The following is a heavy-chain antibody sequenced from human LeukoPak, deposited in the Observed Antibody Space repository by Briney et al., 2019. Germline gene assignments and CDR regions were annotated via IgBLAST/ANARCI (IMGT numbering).Heavy chain of an antibody. V-gene: IGHV4-59*08. CDR3: ARDLSITMVRGVTFDY. D-gene: IGHD3-10*01. CDR2: IFYRATT. Sequence: SETLSLTCTVSGASISDYYWSWIRQPPGKGLEWIGYIFYRATTNYNPSLKSRVTISLDTSKNQFSLKLSSVTAADTAVYFCARDLSITMVRGVTFDYWGQGILITVSS. CDR1: GASISDYY. J-gene: IGHJ4*02.